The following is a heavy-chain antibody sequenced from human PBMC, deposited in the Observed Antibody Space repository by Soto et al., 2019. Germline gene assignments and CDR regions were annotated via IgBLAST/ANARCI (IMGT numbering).Heavy chain of an antibody. Sequence: LSLTCTVSGGSTRSGGFYWSWIRQHPGKGLEGIGYIYYSGISYYNPSLKSRVSISLDTSRNQFSMTLNSVTAADTAVYYCARNGYTYGMDVWGQGATVTVSS. J-gene: IGHJ6*02. CDR2: IYYSGIS. CDR3: ARNGYTYGMDV. CDR1: GGSTRSGGFY. V-gene: IGHV4-31*03. D-gene: IGHD5-18*01.